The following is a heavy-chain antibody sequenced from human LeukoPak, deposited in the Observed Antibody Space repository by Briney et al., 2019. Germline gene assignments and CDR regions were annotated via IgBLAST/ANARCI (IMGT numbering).Heavy chain of an antibody. CDR2: IYNVGNT. CDR1: GFTVSSNY. D-gene: IGHD3-22*01. J-gene: IGHJ5*02. Sequence: GGSLRLSCAASGFTVSSNYMSWVRQAPGKGLEWVSVIYNVGNTHYADSVKGRFTISRDISKNTLYLQMNSLRAEDTAMYFCARSSRYYYDGSGYYPGPPDHWGQGTLVTVSS. V-gene: IGHV3-53*01. CDR3: ARSSRYYYDGSGYYPGPPDH.